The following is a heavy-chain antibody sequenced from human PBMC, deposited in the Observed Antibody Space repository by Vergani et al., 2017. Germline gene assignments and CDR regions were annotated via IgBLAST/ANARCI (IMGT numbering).Heavy chain of an antibody. CDR2: IRYDGSYK. CDR3: AKDAVIEQQLIGY. D-gene: IGHD6-13*01. CDR1: GFTFSNYS. Sequence: QVQVVESGGGVVQPGGSLRLSCAASGFTFSNYSMHWVRQAPGKGLEWVAFIRYDGSYKYYADSVKGRFTISRDNSKNTLYLQMNGLRDEDTALYYCAKDAVIEQQLIGYWGQGTLVTVSS. V-gene: IGHV3-30*02. J-gene: IGHJ4*02.